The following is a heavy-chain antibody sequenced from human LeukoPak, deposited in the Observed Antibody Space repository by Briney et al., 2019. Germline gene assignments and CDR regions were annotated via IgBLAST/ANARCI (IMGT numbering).Heavy chain of an antibody. CDR2: IYDNGNT. D-gene: IGHD1-26*01. V-gene: IGHV4-59*11. CDR3: ARLGSAATGAPPYYYYYVDV. CDR1: GGSISYHS. Sequence: SETLSLICTVSGGSISYHSWSWIRQTPVKGLEWIANIYDNGNTDYSPSLQSRVTISTDTSETQFSLRLKSVTAADTAVYYCARLGSAATGAPPYYYYYVDVWGKGTTVTVSS. J-gene: IGHJ6*03.